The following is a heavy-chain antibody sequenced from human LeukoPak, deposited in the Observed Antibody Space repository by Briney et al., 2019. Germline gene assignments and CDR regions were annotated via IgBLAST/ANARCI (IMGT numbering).Heavy chain of an antibody. CDR2: IIPILGTG. CDR3: ARGDGGFFGTDV. Sequence: SLKVSCKPSGGTFSSYAINWVRQAPGQGLEWMGRIIPILGTGNFAQKFQGRVTITADKSTSTAYMELSSLRSDDTAVYYCARGDGGFFGTDVWGQGTTVTVSS. J-gene: IGHJ6*02. V-gene: IGHV1-69*04. D-gene: IGHD3-16*01. CDR1: GGTFSSYA.